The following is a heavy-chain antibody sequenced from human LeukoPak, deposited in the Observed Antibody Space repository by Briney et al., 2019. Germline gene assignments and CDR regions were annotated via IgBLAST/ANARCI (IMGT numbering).Heavy chain of an antibody. J-gene: IGHJ4*02. CDR2: IYYSGST. CDR1: GGSISSGGYS. D-gene: IGHD4-17*01. V-gene: IGHV4-30-4*07. CDR3: ASNYGDYAGS. Sequence: PSETLSLTCAVSGGSISSGGYSWSWIRQPPGKGLEWIGYIYYSGSTYYNPSLKSRVTISVDTSKNQFSLKLSSVTAADTAVYYCASNYGDYAGSWGQGTLVTVSS.